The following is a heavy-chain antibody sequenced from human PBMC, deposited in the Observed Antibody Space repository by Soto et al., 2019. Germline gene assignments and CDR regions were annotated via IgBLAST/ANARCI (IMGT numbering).Heavy chain of an antibody. CDR1: GYTFTSYG. Sequence: ASVKVSCKASGYTFTSYGISWVRQAPGQGLEWMGWISAYNGNTNYAQKLQGRVTMTTDTSTSTAYMELRSLRSDDTAVYYCARDWSYYDFWSGSNWFDPWGQGTLVTVSS. D-gene: IGHD3-3*01. J-gene: IGHJ5*02. CDR2: ISAYNGNT. CDR3: ARDWSYYDFWSGSNWFDP. V-gene: IGHV1-18*01.